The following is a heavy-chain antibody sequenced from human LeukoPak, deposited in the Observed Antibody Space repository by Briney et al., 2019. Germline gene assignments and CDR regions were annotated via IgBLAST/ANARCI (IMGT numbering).Heavy chain of an antibody. CDR3: ARALRLWGGNSGIAFDI. J-gene: IGHJ3*02. CDR1: VGSISSYY. Sequence: NPSETLSLTCTMSVGSISSYYWSWIRQPPGKGLEWIGYIYNSGSTNYNHSLKSRVTISEDMSNNQFSLKLSSVTAADAAVYYCARALRLWGGNSGIAFDIWGQGTMVTVSS. D-gene: IGHD4-23*01. V-gene: IGHV4-59*01. CDR2: IYNSGST.